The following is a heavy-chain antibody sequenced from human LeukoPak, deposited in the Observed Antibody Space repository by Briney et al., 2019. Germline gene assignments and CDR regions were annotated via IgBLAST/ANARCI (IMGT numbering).Heavy chain of an antibody. J-gene: IGHJ4*02. CDR1: GCSFATYW. Sequence: GESLKISCKGSGCSFATYWIGWVRQMPGKGLEWMGIIYPGDSDTTYSPSFQGQVTISADKSIITAYLQWSSLKASDTAMYYCARLPTTYGSQTYFDYWGQGNMVTVSS. D-gene: IGHD3-10*01. CDR2: IYPGDSDT. V-gene: IGHV5-51*01. CDR3: ARLPTTYGSQTYFDY.